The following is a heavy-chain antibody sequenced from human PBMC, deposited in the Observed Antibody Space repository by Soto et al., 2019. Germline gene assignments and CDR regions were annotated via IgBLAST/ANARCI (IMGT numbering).Heavy chain of an antibody. V-gene: IGHV3-9*01. D-gene: IGHD3-10*01. CDR2: FKWNSGDV. CDR1: GFTFGDYA. Sequence: GGSLRLSCAASGFTFGDYAMHWFRQVPGKGLEWVSGFKWNSGDVGYADSVKGRFTISRDYAKNSLYLQMNSMRPEDTAVYYCVKLRSSGSPDYGMDCLGQGTMVTV. J-gene: IGHJ6*01. CDR3: VKLRSSGSPDYGMDC.